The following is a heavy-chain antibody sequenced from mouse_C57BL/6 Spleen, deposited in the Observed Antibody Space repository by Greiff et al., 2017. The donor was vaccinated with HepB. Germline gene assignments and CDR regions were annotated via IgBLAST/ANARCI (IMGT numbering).Heavy chain of an antibody. D-gene: IGHD2-12*01. CDR2: ISYDGSN. Sequence: DVQLQESGPGLVKPSQSLSLTCSVTGYSITSGYYWNWIRQFPGNKLEWMGYISYDGSNNYNPSLKNRISITRDTSKNQFFLKLNSVTTEDTATYYCARDLYTFDYWGQGTTLTVSS. CDR1: GYSITSGYY. J-gene: IGHJ2*01. V-gene: IGHV3-6*01. CDR3: ARDLYTFDY.